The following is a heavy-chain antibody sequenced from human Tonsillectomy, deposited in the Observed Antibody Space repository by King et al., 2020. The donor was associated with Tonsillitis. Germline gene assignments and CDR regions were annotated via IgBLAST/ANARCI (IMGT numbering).Heavy chain of an antibody. CDR3: VKDSATMVTDDAFDI. V-gene: IGHV3-64D*06. CDR1: GITFSNYA. D-gene: IGHD4-23*01. CDR2: ISSNGAGT. J-gene: IGHJ3*02. Sequence: VQLQESGGGLAQPGGSLRLSCSASGITFSNYAMHWVRQAPGKGLEYVSAISSNGAGTYYADSVKGRFTISRDNSKNTLYLQMSSLRAEDTAVYYCVKDSATMVTDDAFDIWGQGTMVIVSS.